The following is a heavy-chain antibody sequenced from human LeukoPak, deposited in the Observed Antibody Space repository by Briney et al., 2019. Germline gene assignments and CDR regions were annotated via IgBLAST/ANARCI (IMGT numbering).Heavy chain of an antibody. CDR3: ARVEKEVAGILDS. CDR1: GGSITSYY. V-gene: IGHV4-59*01. J-gene: IGHJ4*02. D-gene: IGHD2-15*01. CDR2: IYYSGST. Sequence: PSETLSLTCTVSGGSITSYYWSWIRQPPGRGLEWIGYIYYSGSTNYNPSLKSRVTISVDTSKNQFSLRLDSVTAADTAVYYCARVEKEVAGILDSWGQGTHVTVSS.